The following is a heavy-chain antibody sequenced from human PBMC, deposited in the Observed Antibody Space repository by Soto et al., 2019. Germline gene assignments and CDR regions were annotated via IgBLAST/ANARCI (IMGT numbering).Heavy chain of an antibody. Sequence: EVQLVESGGGLVQPGGSLRLSCAASGFTFSSYWMSWVRQAPGKGLEWVANIKQDGSEKYYVDSVKGRFTISRDNAKNSLYLQMNSLIADDTAVYYCARGRGCSTGCHNFDYWGQGTLVTVSS. V-gene: IGHV3-7*01. CDR1: GFTFSSYW. J-gene: IGHJ4*02. D-gene: IGHD2-2*01. CDR3: ARGRGCSTGCHNFDY. CDR2: IKQDGSEK.